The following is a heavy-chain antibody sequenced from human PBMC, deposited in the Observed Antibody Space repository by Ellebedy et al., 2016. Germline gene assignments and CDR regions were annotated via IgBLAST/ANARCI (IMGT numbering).Heavy chain of an antibody. J-gene: IGHJ4*02. CDR2: INAGNGNT. Sequence: ASVKVSCKVSGYTLTELSMHWVRQAPGQSLEWMGWINAGNGNTKYSQKFQGRVTMTRNTSISTAYMELSSLRSEDTAVYYCARGVGPHFYCSGGSCYSWFDYWGQGTLVTVSS. V-gene: IGHV1-3*01. CDR1: GYTLTELS. D-gene: IGHD2-15*01. CDR3: ARGVGPHFYCSGGSCYSWFDY.